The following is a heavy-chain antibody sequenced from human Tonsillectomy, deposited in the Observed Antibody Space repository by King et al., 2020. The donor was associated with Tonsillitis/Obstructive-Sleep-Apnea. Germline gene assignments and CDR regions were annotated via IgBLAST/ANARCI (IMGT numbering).Heavy chain of an antibody. Sequence: VQLVESGGGLVQPGGSLRLSCAASGFTFSSYWMHWVRQAPGKGLVWVSRLNSDGSSTTYADSVKGRFTISRDNAKNTLYLQMNSLRAEDTAVYYCAREQGDDFWSGYGPPAPPGDNWFDPWGQGTLVTVSS. V-gene: IGHV3-74*01. CDR2: LNSDGSST. CDR3: AREQGDDFWSGYGPPAPPGDNWFDP. D-gene: IGHD3-3*01. CDR1: GFTFSSYW. J-gene: IGHJ5*02.